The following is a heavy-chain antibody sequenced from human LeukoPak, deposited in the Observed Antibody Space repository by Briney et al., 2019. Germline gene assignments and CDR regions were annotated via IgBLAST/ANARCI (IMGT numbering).Heavy chain of an antibody. CDR1: GGSISSYY. Sequence: SETLSLTCTVSGGSISSYYWSWIRQPPGKGLEWIGYIYYSGSTNYNPSLKSRVTISVDTSKNQFSLKLSSVTAADTAVYYCASLSFDSSGYYLRYWGQGTLVTVSS. J-gene: IGHJ4*02. D-gene: IGHD3-22*01. V-gene: IGHV4-59*01. CDR3: ASLSFDSSGYYLRY. CDR2: IYYSGST.